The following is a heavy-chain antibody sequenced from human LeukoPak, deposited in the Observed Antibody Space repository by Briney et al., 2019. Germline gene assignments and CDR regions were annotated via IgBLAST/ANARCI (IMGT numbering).Heavy chain of an antibody. CDR1: GGSISSSSYY. Sequence: SETLSLTCTVSGGSISSSSYYWGWIRQPPGKGLEWIVSIYYSGSTYYNPSLKSRVTISVDTSKNQFSLKLSSVTAADTAVYYCARGGLAEEVRGAFDIWGQGTMVTVSS. V-gene: IGHV4-39*01. CDR2: IYYSGST. D-gene: IGHD3-10*01. J-gene: IGHJ3*02. CDR3: ARGGLAEEVRGAFDI.